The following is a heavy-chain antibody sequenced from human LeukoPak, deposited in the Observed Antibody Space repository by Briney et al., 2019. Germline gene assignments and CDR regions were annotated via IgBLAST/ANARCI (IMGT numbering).Heavy chain of an antibody. CDR2: ISWNSGII. CDR1: GFTFDDYA. CDR3: TKSTGYDSRDPDAFDI. Sequence: PGRSLRLSCAASGFTFDDYAMHWVRHAPGKGLEWVSGISWNSGIIGYADSVKGRCTICKDNANNSLYLQMNSLRAEDTALYYCTKSTGYDSRDPDAFDIWGQGTMVTVSS. J-gene: IGHJ3*02. D-gene: IGHD3-22*01. V-gene: IGHV3-9*01.